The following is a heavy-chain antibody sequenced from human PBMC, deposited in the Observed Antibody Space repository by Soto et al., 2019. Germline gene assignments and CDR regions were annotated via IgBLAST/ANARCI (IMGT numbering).Heavy chain of an antibody. CDR2: IIPIFDTA. D-gene: IGHD6-13*01. J-gene: IGHJ5*02. CDR3: ARDLGVAAHNWFDP. Sequence: SVKVSCKASGGTFSSYAISWVRQAPGQGLEWMGGIIPIFDTANYRQKFQGRVTITADKSTSTAYMELSSLRSEDTAVYYCARDLGVAAHNWFDPWGQGTLVTVS. V-gene: IGHV1-69*06. CDR1: GGTFSSYA.